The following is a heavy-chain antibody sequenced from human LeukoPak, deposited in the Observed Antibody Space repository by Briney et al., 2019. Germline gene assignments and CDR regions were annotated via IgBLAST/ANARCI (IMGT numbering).Heavy chain of an antibody. Sequence: GMSLRLSCAASGFTFSSYGMLWVRQAPGKGLEWVVVIWYDGSNNYYAASVKGRFTIPRNNSKNTLYLQMNSLSAEDTAVYYCARDTFPNYYIDYWGQGTLVTVSS. V-gene: IGHV3-33*01. CDR2: IWYDGSNN. J-gene: IGHJ4*02. CDR3: ARDTFPNYYIDY. CDR1: GFTFSSYG. D-gene: IGHD5-24*01.